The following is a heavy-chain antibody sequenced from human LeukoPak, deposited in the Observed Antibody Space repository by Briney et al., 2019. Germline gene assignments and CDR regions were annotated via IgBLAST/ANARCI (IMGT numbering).Heavy chain of an antibody. Sequence: PGRSLRLSCAASGFTFSSYGMHWVRQAPGKGLEWVAVIWYDGSNKYYADSVKGRFTISRDNSKNTLYLQMNSLTDEDTAVYYCASPPSSGWPGGWGQGTLVTVSS. CDR1: GFTFSSYG. D-gene: IGHD6-19*01. J-gene: IGHJ4*02. CDR2: IWYDGSNK. CDR3: ASPPSSGWPGG. V-gene: IGHV3-33*08.